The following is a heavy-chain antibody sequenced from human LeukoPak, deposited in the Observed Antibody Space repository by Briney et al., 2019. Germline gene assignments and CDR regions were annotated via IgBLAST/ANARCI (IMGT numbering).Heavy chain of an antibody. CDR3: ARGGITGTQPPYYYYYGMDV. V-gene: IGHV4-30-4*01. D-gene: IGHD1-20*01. CDR1: GGSIGSGDYY. CDR2: IYYSGST. J-gene: IGHJ6*02. Sequence: NPSETLSLTCTVSGGSIGSGDYYWSWIRQPPRKGLEWIGYIYYSGSTYYNPSLKSRVTISVDPSKNQFSLKLSSVTAADTAVYYCARGGITGTQPPYYYYYGMDVWGQGTTVTVSS.